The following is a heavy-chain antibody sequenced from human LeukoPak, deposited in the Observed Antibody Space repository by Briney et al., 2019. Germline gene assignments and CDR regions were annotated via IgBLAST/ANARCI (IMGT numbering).Heavy chain of an antibody. CDR1: GGSISSYY. D-gene: IGHD6-19*01. CDR2: IYTSGST. Sequence: SETLSLTCTVSGGSISSYYWSWIRRPAGKGLEWIGRIYTSGSTNYNPSLKSRVTMSVDTSKNQFSLKLSSVTAADTAVYYCARVGVAGTLYDYWGQGTLVTVSS. J-gene: IGHJ4*02. CDR3: ARVGVAGTLYDY. V-gene: IGHV4-4*07.